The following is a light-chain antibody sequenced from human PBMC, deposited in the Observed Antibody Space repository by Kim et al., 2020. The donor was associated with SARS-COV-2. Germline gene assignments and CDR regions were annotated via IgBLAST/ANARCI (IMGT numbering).Light chain of an antibody. V-gene: IGLV6-57*02. CDR3: QSYDSSNQGVV. CDR1: SGSIASNY. J-gene: IGLJ2*01. CDR2: EDN. Sequence: TVTIPCSGSSGSIASNYVQWYQQRPGSAPTTVIYEDNQRPSGVPDRFSGSIDSSSNSASLTISGLKTEDEADYYCQSYDSSNQGVVFGGGTQLTVL.